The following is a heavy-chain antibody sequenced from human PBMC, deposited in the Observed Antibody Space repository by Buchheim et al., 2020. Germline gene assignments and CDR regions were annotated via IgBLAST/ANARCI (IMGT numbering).Heavy chain of an antibody. J-gene: IGHJ4*02. CDR3: ARAEELIAVAGIDY. V-gene: IGHV3-30*04. Sequence: QVQLVESGGGVVQPGRSLRLSCAASGFTFSSYAMHWVRQAPGKGLEWVAVISYDGSNKYYADSVKGRFTLSRDNSKNTTYLQMNSLRAEDTAVYYCARAEELIAVAGIDYWGQGTL. CDR1: GFTFSSYA. CDR2: ISYDGSNK. D-gene: IGHD6-19*01.